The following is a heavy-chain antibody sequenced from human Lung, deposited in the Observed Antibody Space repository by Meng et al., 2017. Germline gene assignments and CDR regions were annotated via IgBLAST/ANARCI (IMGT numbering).Heavy chain of an antibody. CDR2: IGHSGFT. CDR1: GGSISTSGYY. V-gene: IGHV4-39*01. J-gene: IGHJ5*02. D-gene: IGHD6-19*01. CDR3: VRSSAWVRTGFDP. Sequence: QWRLQESGPGLVQPSEALSLTCSVSGGSISTSGYYWGWIRQPPGKGLEWIGSIGHSGFTYYTPSLKSRVAVSLDTSKSQFSLMLTSVTAADTAVYYCVRSSAWVRTGFDPWGQGTLVTVSS.